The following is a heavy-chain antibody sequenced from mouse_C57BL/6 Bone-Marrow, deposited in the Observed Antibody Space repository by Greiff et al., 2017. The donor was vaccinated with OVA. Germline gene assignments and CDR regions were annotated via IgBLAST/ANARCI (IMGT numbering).Heavy chain of an antibody. CDR2: ISDGGSYV. CDR1: GFTFSSYA. D-gene: IGHD1-1*01. V-gene: IGHV5-4*03. CDR3: ARNSYSYIRYFDY. J-gene: IGHJ2*01. Sequence: EVMLVESGGGLVKPGGSLKLSCAASGFTFSSYAMSWVRQTPEKRLEWVATISDGGSYVYYSDNVKGRFTISRVNDKNNLYLQMSHLKSEDTAMYYCARNSYSYIRYFDYWGQGTTLTVSS.